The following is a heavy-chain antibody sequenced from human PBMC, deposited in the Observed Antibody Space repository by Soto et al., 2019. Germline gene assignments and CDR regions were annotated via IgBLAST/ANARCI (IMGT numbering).Heavy chain of an antibody. V-gene: IGHV3-30*18. D-gene: IGHD6-19*01. CDR2: ISYDGSNK. CDR3: AKELAVAGNLQGGMDV. J-gene: IGHJ6*02. Sequence: QVQLVESGGGVVQPGRSLRLSCAASGFTFSSYGMHWVRQAPGKGLEWVAVISYDGSNKYYADSVKGRFTISRDNSKNTLYLQLNSLRAEDTAVYYCAKELAVAGNLQGGMDVWGQGTTVTVSS. CDR1: GFTFSSYG.